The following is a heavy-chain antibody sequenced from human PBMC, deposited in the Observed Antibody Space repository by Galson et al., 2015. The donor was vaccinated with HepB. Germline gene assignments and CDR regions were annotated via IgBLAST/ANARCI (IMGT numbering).Heavy chain of an antibody. CDR1: GDSVSSNHAV. Sequence: CAISGDSVSSNHAVWNWIRQSPSRGLEWLGRTYFRAKWHTDYEISVKSRININADISQNQFSLQLSSVTSDDTAVYYCAYGSDVWGQGTTVTVSS. J-gene: IGHJ6*02. V-gene: IGHV6-1*01. D-gene: IGHD4-17*01. CDR3: AYGSDV. CDR2: TYFRAKWHT.